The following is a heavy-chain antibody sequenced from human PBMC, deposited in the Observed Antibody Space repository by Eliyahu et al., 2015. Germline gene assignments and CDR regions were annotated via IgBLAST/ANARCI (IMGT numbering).Heavy chain of an antibody. CDR1: GYIFSNYR. Sequence: EVQLVQSGAEVKKPGESLKIXCKTSGYIFSNYRIGWVRQMPGKGLEWMGITYPFDSTTXYGPSFQGQVTISADKSTNTAYLEWSSLKASDTAMYYCARRQSSRSGWDSWGQGTLVTVSS. V-gene: IGHV5-51*01. J-gene: IGHJ4*02. CDR2: TYPFDSTT. CDR3: ARRQSSRSGWDS. D-gene: IGHD6-19*01.